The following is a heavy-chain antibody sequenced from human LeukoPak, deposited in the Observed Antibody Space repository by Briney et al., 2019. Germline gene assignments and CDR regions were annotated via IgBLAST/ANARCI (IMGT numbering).Heavy chain of an antibody. CDR3: ARLIVGDYFDS. Sequence: PSETLSLTCTVSGGSISSTSFYWVWIRQPPGKGLDWLGTIYFTGTTYYNPSLNSRVTISVDTSNNRFSLKVSSVTAADPAVYYCARLIVGDYFDSWGQGTLVTVSS. CDR1: GGSISSTSFY. V-gene: IGHV4-39*01. D-gene: IGHD1-26*01. J-gene: IGHJ4*02. CDR2: IYFTGTT.